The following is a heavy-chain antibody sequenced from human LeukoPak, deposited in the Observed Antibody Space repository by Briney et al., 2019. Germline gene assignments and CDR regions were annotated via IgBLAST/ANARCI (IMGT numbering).Heavy chain of an antibody. D-gene: IGHD3-22*01. V-gene: IGHV4-39*01. J-gene: IGHJ4*02. Sequence: SETLSLTCTVSGGSISSSSYYWGWIRQPPGKGLEWIGSIYYSGSTYYNPSLKSRVTISVDTSKNQFSLKLSSVTAADTALYYCARHFAYDSSGYYPDFDYWGQGTLVTVSS. CDR1: GGSISSSSYY. CDR3: ARHFAYDSSGYYPDFDY. CDR2: IYYSGST.